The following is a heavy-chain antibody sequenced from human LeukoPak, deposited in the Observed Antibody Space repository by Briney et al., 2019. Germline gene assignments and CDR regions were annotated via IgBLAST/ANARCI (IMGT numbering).Heavy chain of an antibody. CDR3: AKLSTTPSPNYGSGSYYTRINWFDP. J-gene: IGHJ5*02. CDR2: ISGSGGST. CDR1: GFTFSSYA. D-gene: IGHD3-10*01. V-gene: IGHV3-23*01. Sequence: QTGGSLRLSCAASGFTFSSYAMSWVRQAPGKGLEWVSAISGSGGSTYYADSVKGRFTISRDNSKNTLYLQMNSLRAEDTAVYYCAKLSTTPSPNYGSGSYYTRINWFDPWGQGTLVTVSS.